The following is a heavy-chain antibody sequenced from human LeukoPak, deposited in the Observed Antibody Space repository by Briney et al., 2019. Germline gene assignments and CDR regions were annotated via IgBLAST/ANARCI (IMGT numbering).Heavy chain of an antibody. D-gene: IGHD3-22*01. V-gene: IGHV3-23*01. CDR3: AKDDYYDSSGFHDY. Sequence: QPGGSLRLSCAASGFTFSSYAMSWVRQAPGKGLEWVSAISGSGGSTYYADSVKGRFTISRDNSKNTLYLQMNSLRAEDTAVYYCAKDDYYDSSGFHDYWGQGTLVTVSS. CDR1: GFTFSSYA. J-gene: IGHJ4*02. CDR2: ISGSGGST.